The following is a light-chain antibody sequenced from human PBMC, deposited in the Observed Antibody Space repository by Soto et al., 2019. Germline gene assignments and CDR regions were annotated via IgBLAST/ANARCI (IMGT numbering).Light chain of an antibody. Sequence: DIHLTQSPSTLSASVGDRVTITCRASQTIRTWLAWYQQKPGKAPKLLIYDASSLQSGVPSRFSGSGSGTEFTLTISSLQPDDFASYYCQQYNTYPWTFGQGTKVDIK. J-gene: IGKJ1*01. CDR2: DAS. V-gene: IGKV1-5*01. CDR3: QQYNTYPWT. CDR1: QTIRTW.